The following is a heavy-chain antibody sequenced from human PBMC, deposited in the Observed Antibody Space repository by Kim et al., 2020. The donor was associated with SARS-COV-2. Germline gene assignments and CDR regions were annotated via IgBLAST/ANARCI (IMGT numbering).Heavy chain of an antibody. D-gene: IGHD3-22*01. V-gene: IGHV3-74*01. J-gene: IGHJ4*02. CDR1: GFTFSSYW. CDR3: ARGGTYYYDSSGYFPTDY. Sequence: GGSLRLSCAASGFTFSSYWMHWVRQAPGKGLVWVSRINSDGSSTSYADSVKGRFTISRDNAKNTLYLQMNSLRAEDTAVYYCARGGTYYYDSSGYFPTDYWGQGTLVTVSS. CDR2: INSDGSST.